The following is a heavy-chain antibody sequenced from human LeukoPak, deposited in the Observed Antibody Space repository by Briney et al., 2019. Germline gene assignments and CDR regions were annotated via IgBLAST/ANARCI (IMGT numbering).Heavy chain of an antibody. V-gene: IGHV4-39*01. D-gene: IGHD2-2*01. Sequence: SETLSLTCTVSGGSISSSSYYWGWIRQPPGKGLEWIGSIYYSGSTYYNPSLKSRVTISVDTSKNQFSLKLSSVTAADTAVYYCARLRCSSTSCQIDYWGQGTLVTVSS. CDR1: GGSISSSSYY. CDR2: IYYSGST. CDR3: ARLRCSSTSCQIDY. J-gene: IGHJ4*02.